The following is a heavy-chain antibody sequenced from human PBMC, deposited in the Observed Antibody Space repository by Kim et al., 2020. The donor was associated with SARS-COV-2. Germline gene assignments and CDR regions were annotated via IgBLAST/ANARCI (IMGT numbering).Heavy chain of an antibody. CDR3: ALTGLTVDY. V-gene: IGHV3-11*04. Sequence: GGSLRLSCVASGFTFSKFYMSWIRQVPGRGLEWLSYISSGGDVLDYADSVKGRFTISRDNAQSSLFLEMTGLGVEDTAVYYCALTGLTVDYWGQGTLVTVSS. CDR1: GFTFSKFY. J-gene: IGHJ4*02. D-gene: IGHD2-8*01. CDR2: ISSGGDVL.